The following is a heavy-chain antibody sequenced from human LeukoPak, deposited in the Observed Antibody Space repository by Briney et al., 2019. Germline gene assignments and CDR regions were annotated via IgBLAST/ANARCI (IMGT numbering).Heavy chain of an antibody. CDR3: ARYSSSWYSGWFDS. Sequence: EASVKVSCKASGYTFTSYGISWVRQAPGQGLEWMGWISAYNGNTNYAQKLQGRVTMTTDTSTSTAYMELRSLRSDDTAVYYCARYSSSWYSGWFDSWGQGTLVTVSS. D-gene: IGHD6-13*01. CDR1: GYTFTSYG. V-gene: IGHV1-18*01. CDR2: ISAYNGNT. J-gene: IGHJ5*01.